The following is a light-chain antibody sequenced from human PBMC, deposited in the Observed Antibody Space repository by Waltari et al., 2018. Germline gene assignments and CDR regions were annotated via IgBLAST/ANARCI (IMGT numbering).Light chain of an antibody. Sequence: ILLTQSPGTLSLSPGERATLSCRASQSVTRALAWYQQKPGQAPKLLIYDASNRATGIPDRFSGSGSGTDFSLTISRLEPEDFAVYHCQHYVRLPATFGQGTKVEIK. CDR3: QHYVRLPAT. CDR1: QSVTRAL. CDR2: DAS. V-gene: IGKV3-20*01. J-gene: IGKJ1*01.